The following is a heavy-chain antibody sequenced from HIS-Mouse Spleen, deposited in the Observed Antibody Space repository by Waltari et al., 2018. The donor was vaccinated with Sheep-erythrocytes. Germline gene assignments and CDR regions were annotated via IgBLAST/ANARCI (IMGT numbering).Heavy chain of an antibody. Sequence: QVQLVQPGAEEKKPRSSVKLSCKASGGTFSSYAISWVRQAPGQGLEWMGRIIPILGIANYAQKCHGSFTITADKSTCTAYRDLSSLSPEDTAVYYCAQSVATTPHFDYWGQGTLVTVSS. CDR3: AQSVATTPHFDY. CDR2: IIPILGIA. CDR1: GGTFSSYA. D-gene: IGHD1-26*01. V-gene: IGHV1-69*04. J-gene: IGHJ4*02.